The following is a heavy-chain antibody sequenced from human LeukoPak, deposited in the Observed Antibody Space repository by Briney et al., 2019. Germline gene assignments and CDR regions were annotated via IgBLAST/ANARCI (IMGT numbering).Heavy chain of an antibody. CDR1: GGSFSGYY. Sequence: PSETLSRTCAVYGGSFSGYYWSWIRQPPGKGLEWIGEINHSGSTNYNPSLKSRVTISVDTSKNQFSLKLGSVTAADTAVYYCARGAFRSVYYYGMDVWGQGTTVTVSS. J-gene: IGHJ6*02. D-gene: IGHD2/OR15-2a*01. V-gene: IGHV4-34*01. CDR3: ARGAFRSVYYYGMDV. CDR2: INHSGST.